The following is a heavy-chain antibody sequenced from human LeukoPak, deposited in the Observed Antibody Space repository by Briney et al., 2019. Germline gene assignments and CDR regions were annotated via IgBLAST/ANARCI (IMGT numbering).Heavy chain of an antibody. CDR1: GYTFSSYY. J-gene: IGHJ4*02. Sequence: ASVKVSCRASGYTFSSYYMHWVRQAPGQGLEWMGIINPSGGSTSYAQKFQGRVTMTRDMSTSTVYMELSSLRSEDTAVYYCARLPVGAIYFDDYWGQGTLVTVSS. D-gene: IGHD1-26*01. CDR2: INPSGGST. V-gene: IGHV1-46*01. CDR3: ARLPVGAIYFDDY.